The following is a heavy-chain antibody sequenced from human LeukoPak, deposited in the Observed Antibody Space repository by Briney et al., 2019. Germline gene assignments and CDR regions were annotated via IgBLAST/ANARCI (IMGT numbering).Heavy chain of an antibody. CDR2: IYHSGST. J-gene: IGHJ5*02. D-gene: IGHD2-15*01. V-gene: IGHV4-38-2*01. CDR1: GYSISSGYY. Sequence: PSETPSLTCAVSGYSISSGYYWGWIRQPPGKGLEWIGSIYHSGSTYYNPSLKSRVTISVDTSKNQFALKLSSVTAAGTAGYYCARPQYCSGGSCSSGLFDPWGQGTLVTVSS. CDR3: ARPQYCSGGSCSSGLFDP.